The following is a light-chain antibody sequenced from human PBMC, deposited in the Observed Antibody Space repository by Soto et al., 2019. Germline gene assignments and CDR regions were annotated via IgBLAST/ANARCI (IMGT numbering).Light chain of an antibody. CDR2: GAS. CDR1: QSVSNRY. CDR3: QQYGSSLSIT. V-gene: IGKV3-20*01. J-gene: IGKJ5*01. Sequence: EIVLTQSPGTLSLSPGERATLSCRASQSVSNRYVAWYQQRPGQAPRPLIFGASIRATGIPDRFSGSGSGTDFTLTISRLEPEDFAVYYCQQYGSSLSITFG.